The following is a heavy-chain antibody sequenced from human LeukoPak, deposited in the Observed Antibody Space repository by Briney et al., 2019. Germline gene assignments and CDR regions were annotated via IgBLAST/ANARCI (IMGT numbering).Heavy chain of an antibody. CDR3: ARALDY. Sequence: PGRSLRLSCAASGFTFSSYWMSWVRQAPGKGLEWVAHIKQDGSEIYYVDSMKGRFTISRDNAKNSLYLQMDSLRAEDTAVYYCARALDYWGQGTLVTVSS. CDR1: GFTFSSYW. J-gene: IGHJ4*02. V-gene: IGHV3-7*03. CDR2: IKQDGSEI.